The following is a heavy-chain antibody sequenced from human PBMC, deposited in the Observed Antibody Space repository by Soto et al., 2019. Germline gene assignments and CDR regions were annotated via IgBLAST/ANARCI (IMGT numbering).Heavy chain of an antibody. CDR3: ARAGYCSGGSGYIKSWFDH. CDR1: GGSISSYY. J-gene: IGHJ5*02. D-gene: IGHD2-15*01. V-gene: IGHV4-59*01. CDR2: IYYSGST. Sequence: QVQLQESGPGLVKPSETLSLTCTVSGGSISSYYWSWIRQPPGKGLEWIGYIYYSGSTNYNPSLKSRVTIAVVTPKNQFSMKLNPVTAADTAVYYCARAGYCSGGSGYIKSWFDHRGQGTLVTVSS.